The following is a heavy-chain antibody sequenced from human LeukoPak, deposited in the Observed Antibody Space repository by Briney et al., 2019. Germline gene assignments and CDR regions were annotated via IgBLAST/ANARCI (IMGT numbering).Heavy chain of an antibody. Sequence: SETLSLTCTVFGGSISSSTSYWGWIRQPPGKGLEWIGSIYYSGSTYYNPSLKSRVTISVDTSKNQFSLKLSSVTAADTAVYYCARRDGYNLYNWFDPWGQGTLVTVSS. CDR1: GGSISSSTSY. CDR2: IYYSGST. CDR3: ARRDGYNLYNWFDP. V-gene: IGHV4-39*01. D-gene: IGHD5-24*01. J-gene: IGHJ5*02.